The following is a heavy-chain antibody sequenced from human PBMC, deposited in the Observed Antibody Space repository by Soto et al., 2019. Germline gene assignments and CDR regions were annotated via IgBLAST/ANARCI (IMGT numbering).Heavy chain of an antibody. CDR3: ARAIIALTYYDFWSGSYYFDY. CDR2: IYYSGST. Sequence: PSETLSLTCTVSGDSISGDYWSWIRQPPGKGLEWIGFIYYSGSTNYNPSLKSRVTISVDTSKNQFSLKLSSVTAADTAVYYCARAIIALTYYDFWSGSYYFDYWGQGTLVTVSS. CDR1: GDSISGDY. J-gene: IGHJ4*02. V-gene: IGHV4-59*01. D-gene: IGHD3-3*01.